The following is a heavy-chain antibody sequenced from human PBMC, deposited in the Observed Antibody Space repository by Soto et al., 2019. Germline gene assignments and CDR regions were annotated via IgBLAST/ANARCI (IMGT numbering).Heavy chain of an antibody. D-gene: IGHD5-18*01. CDR3: ARDLAEDTAMVEYYYGMDV. CDR1: GFNFSSYS. CDR2: ISSSSSYI. Sequence: GGSLRLSCAASGFNFSSYSMHWVRQAPGKGLEWVSSISSSSSYIYYADSVKGQFTISRDNAKNSLYLQMNILRSEDTAGYYCARDLAEDTAMVEYYYGMDVWGQGTTVTVSS. J-gene: IGHJ6*02. V-gene: IGHV3-21*01.